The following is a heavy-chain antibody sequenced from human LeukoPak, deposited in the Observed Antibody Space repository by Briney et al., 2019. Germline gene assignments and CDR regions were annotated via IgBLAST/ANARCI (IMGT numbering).Heavy chain of an antibody. CDR1: GGSFSGYY. V-gene: IGHV4-34*01. J-gene: IGHJ4*02. CDR3: ASQGGVAIYLYFDY. Sequence: PSETLSLTCAVYGGSFSGYYWSWIRQPPGKGLEWIGSIYYSGSTYYNPSLKSRVTISVDTSKNQFSLKLSSVTAADTAVYYCASQGGVAIYLYFDYWGQGTLVTVSS. CDR2: IYYSGST. D-gene: IGHD2/OR15-2a*01.